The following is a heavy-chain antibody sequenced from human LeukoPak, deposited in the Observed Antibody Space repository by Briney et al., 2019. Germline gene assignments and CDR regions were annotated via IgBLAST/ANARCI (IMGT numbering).Heavy chain of an antibody. CDR2: IYTSGST. Sequence: PSETLSLTCTVSGGSISSHYWSWIRQPAGKGLEWIGRIYTSGSTNYNPSLKSRVTMSVDTSKNQFSLKLSSVTAADTAVYYCARESQSGFYDILTGYRSYYFDYWGQGTLVTVSS. CDR1: GGSISSHY. CDR3: ARESQSGFYDILTGYRSYYFDY. J-gene: IGHJ4*02. D-gene: IGHD3-9*01. V-gene: IGHV4-4*07.